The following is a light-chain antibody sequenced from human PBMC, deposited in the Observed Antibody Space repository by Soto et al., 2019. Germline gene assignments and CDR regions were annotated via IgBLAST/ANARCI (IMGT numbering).Light chain of an antibody. CDR2: LGS. J-gene: IGKJ1*01. Sequence: DIVMTQSPLSLPVTPGEAASIACRSSQSLLHSNGYNYLDWYLQKPGQSPQLLIYLGSYRAYGVPDRFSGSGSGTDFTLKISRVEAEDVGVYYCMQALQTRTFGQGTKV. CDR3: MQALQTRT. CDR1: QSLLHSNGYNY. V-gene: IGKV2-28*01.